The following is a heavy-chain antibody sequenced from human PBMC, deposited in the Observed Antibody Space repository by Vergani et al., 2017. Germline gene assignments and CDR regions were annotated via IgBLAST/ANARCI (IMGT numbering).Heavy chain of an antibody. CDR3: SRDGFGAARGVSDY. CDR1: GFTFSDYY. D-gene: IGHD3-16*01. Sequence: QVQLVESGGGLVKPGGSLRLSCAASGFTFSDYYMGWIRQAPGKGLEWVSYISSSGSTIYYADAVKGRFTISRDNAKHSLCLQMNSLRAEAAAVYYCSRDGFGAARGVSDYWGQGTLVTVSS. CDR2: ISSSGSTI. J-gene: IGHJ4*02. V-gene: IGHV3-11*04.